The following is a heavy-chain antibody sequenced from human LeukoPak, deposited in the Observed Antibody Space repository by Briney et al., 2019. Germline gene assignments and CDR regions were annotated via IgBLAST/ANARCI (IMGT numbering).Heavy chain of an antibody. CDR2: ISAYNGDT. V-gene: IGHV1-18*01. CDR1: GYTFTTYG. D-gene: IGHD3-16*02. CDR3: ARITWGVLAAFDI. Sequence: ASVKVSCKASGYTFTTYGISWVRQAPGQGLEWMGWISAYNGDTNYAQNLQGRVTMSTDTSTSTAYMELRSLRSDDTAVYYCARITWGVLAAFDIWGQGTMVTVSS. J-gene: IGHJ3*02.